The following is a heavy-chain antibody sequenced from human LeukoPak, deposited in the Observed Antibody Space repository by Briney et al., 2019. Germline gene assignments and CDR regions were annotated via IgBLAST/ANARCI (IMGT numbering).Heavy chain of an antibody. D-gene: IGHD2-15*01. CDR1: GFTFSSYS. Sequence: GGSLRLSCAASGFTFSSYSMNWVRQAPGKGLEWVSAISGSGGSTYYADSVKGRFTISRDNSKNTLYLQMNSLRAEDTAVYYCAIGGYCSGGSCHPFDYWGQGTLVTVSS. V-gene: IGHV3-23*01. J-gene: IGHJ4*02. CDR2: ISGSGGST. CDR3: AIGGYCSGGSCHPFDY.